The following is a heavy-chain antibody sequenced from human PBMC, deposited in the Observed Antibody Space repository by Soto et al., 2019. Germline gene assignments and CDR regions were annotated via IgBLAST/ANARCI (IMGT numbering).Heavy chain of an antibody. J-gene: IGHJ6*02. CDR3: AKGSFPFRGVILVTYYYYGIDI. D-gene: IGHD3-16*01. Sequence: AISWILKTTGKGLEWVSGISGRCGSTYYADSVKGRFTISRDNSNNMLHLQMNSMRAEDTAVYYCAKGSFPFRGVILVTYYYYGIDIWAQATTVTGPS. V-gene: IGHV3-23*01. CDR1: A. CDR2: ISGRCGST.